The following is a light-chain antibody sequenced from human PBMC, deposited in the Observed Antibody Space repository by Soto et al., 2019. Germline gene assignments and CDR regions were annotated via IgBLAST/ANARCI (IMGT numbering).Light chain of an antibody. CDR3: QQRSNWPPWT. CDR1: QSISNF. V-gene: IGKV3-11*01. J-gene: IGKJ1*01. Sequence: EIVLTQSPATLSLSPGERATLSCRASQSISNFLVWYQQKPGQAPRLLIYDASNRATGIPARFSGSGSGTDFTLTISSLEPEDFAVYYCQQRSNWPPWTFGQGTKVDIK. CDR2: DAS.